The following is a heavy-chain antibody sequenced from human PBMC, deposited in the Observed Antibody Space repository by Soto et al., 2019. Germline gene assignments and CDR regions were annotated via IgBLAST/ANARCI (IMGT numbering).Heavy chain of an antibody. J-gene: IGHJ6*02. V-gene: IGHV3-30*03. CDR3: ATTRVGPWSNSICFTGIFVGMDV. Sequence: PGGSLRLSCAASGFTISNYGMHWVRQAPGKXLEWVSAISCSGTITYYADSVKGRFTISRDNSKNTLYLQMNSLRAEDTAVYYCATTRVGPWSNSICFTGIFVGMDVGAKGPRSPSP. D-gene: IGHD3-3*02. CDR2: ISCSGTIT. CDR1: GFTISNYG.